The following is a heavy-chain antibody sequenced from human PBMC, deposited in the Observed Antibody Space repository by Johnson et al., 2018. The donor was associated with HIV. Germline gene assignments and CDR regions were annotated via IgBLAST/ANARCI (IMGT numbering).Heavy chain of an antibody. D-gene: IGHD2-2*01. CDR3: ARETRDDACDM. V-gene: IGHV3-7*01. J-gene: IGHJ3*02. Sequence: VQLVESRGVLVQPGGSLRLSCAASGFTFSSYWMSWVRQAPGKGLEWVANIKQDGSEKYYVDSVKGRFTISRDNAKNSLYLHMNSLRAEDTAVDYCARETRDDACDMWGQGTLVIVAS. CDR2: IKQDGSEK. CDR1: GFTFSSYW.